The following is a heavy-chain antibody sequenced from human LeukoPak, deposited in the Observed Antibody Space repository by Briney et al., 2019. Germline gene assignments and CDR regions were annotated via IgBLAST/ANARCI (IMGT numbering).Heavy chain of an antibody. CDR3: ARQARSYSNYVDY. CDR2: IYYSGTT. D-gene: IGHD4-11*01. J-gene: IGHJ4*02. Sequence: KPSETLSLTCTVTGGSISSSSYYWAWIRQPPGKGLEWIGSIYYSGTTYYNPSLKSRVTISVDTSKNQFSLKLSSVTAADTAVYYCARQARSYSNYVDYWGQGTLVTVSS. CDR1: GGSISSSSYY. V-gene: IGHV4-39*01.